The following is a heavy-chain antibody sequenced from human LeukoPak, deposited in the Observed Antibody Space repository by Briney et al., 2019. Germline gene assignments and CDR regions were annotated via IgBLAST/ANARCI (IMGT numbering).Heavy chain of an antibody. CDR3: ARDPIAVAGIDY. CDR2: IYTSGST. J-gene: IGHJ4*02. CDR1: GGSISSYY. V-gene: IGHV4-4*07. D-gene: IGHD6-19*01. Sequence: SETLSLTCTVSGGSISSYYWSWIRQPDGKGLEWIGRIYTSGSTNYNPSLKSRVTMSVDTSKNQFSLKLSSVTAADTTVYYCARDPIAVAGIDYWGQGTLVTVSS.